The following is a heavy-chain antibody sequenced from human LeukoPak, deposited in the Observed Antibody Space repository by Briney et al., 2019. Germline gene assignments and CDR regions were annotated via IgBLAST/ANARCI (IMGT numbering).Heavy chain of an antibody. CDR3: AKEVSYCSGGSCYSDYFDY. J-gene: IGHJ4*02. V-gene: IGHV3-23*01. CDR2: ISGSGSST. Sequence: GGSLRLSCAASGFTFSSYAMNWVRQAPGKGLEWVSDISGSGSSTYYADSVKGRFTISRDNSKNTLYLQMDSLRVEDTAVYYCAKEVSYCSGGSCYSDYFDYWGQGTLVTVSS. D-gene: IGHD2-15*01. CDR1: GFTFSSYA.